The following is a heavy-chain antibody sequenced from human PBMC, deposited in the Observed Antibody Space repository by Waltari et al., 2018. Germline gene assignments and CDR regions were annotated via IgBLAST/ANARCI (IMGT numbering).Heavy chain of an antibody. CDR3: ASLSEGVGWFDP. J-gene: IGHJ5*02. CDR1: GGSFRGYY. CDR2: INHSGST. V-gene: IGHV4-34*01. Sequence: QVQLQQWGAGLLKPSETLSLTCAVYGGSFRGYYWSWIRQPPGKGLECIGEINHSGSTNYNPSLKSRVTISVDTSKNQFSLKLSSVTAADTAVYYCASLSEGVGWFDPWGQGTLVTVSS. D-gene: IGHD2-15*01.